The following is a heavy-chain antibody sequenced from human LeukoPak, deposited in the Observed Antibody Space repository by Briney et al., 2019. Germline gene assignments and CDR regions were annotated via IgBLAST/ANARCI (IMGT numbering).Heavy chain of an antibody. CDR2: INAGNGNT. CDR3: AREDGDYVFDY. D-gene: IGHD4-17*01. J-gene: IGHJ4*02. Sequence: ASVKVPCKASGYTFTSYAMHWVRQAPGQRLEWMGWINAGNGNTKYSQKFQGRVTITRDTSASTAYMELSSLRSEDTAVYYCAREDGDYVFDYWGQGTLVTVSS. CDR1: GYTFTSYA. V-gene: IGHV1-3*01.